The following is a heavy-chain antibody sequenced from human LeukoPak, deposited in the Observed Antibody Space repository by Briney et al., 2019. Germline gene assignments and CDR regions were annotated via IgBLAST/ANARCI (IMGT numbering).Heavy chain of an antibody. Sequence: GRSLCLSCAASGFTFSTNWMHWVRQAPRKGLVWVSRINIGGSSTTYADSVKGRFTIPRNNAKDTLYLQMNSLRAEDTAVYYCARDPVLDDYGGNSPYWGQGTLVTVSS. V-gene: IGHV3-74*03. CDR2: INIGGSST. CDR1: GFTFSTNW. CDR3: ARDPVLDDYGGNSPY. D-gene: IGHD4-23*01. J-gene: IGHJ4*02.